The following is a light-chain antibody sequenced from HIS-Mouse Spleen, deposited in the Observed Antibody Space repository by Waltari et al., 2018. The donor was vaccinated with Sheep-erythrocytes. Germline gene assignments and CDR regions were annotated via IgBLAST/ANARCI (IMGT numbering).Light chain of an antibody. V-gene: IGLV2-8*01. Sequence: QSALTQPPSASGSPGQSVTISCTCTSSDVGGYKLYSWYQQHPGKAPKLMIYAVSKRPSGVPDRFSGSKSGNTASLTVSGLQAEDEADYYCSSYAGSNNWVFGGGTKLTVL. CDR3: SSYAGSNNWV. CDR2: AVS. J-gene: IGLJ3*02. CDR1: SSDVGGYKL.